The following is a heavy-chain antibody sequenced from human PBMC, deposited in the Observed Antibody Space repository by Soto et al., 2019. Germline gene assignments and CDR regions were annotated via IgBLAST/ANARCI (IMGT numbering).Heavy chain of an antibody. V-gene: IGHV3-20*04. CDR1: GLTFDDYG. CDR2: INWNGGST. J-gene: IGHJ6*02. Sequence: GGSLRLSCAASGLTFDDYGMSWVRQAPGKGLEWVSGINWNGGSTGYADSVKGRFTVSRDNGKGSLYLQLTSLRVEDTALYYCERDETAAHGLDVWSRGTTVIVSS. D-gene: IGHD2-15*01. CDR3: ERDETAAHGLDV.